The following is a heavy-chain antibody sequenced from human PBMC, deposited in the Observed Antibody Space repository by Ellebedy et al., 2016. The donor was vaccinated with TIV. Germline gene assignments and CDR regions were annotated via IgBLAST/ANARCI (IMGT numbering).Heavy chain of an antibody. CDR2: ISSSSSYI. CDR3: ARRYFDY. CDR1: GFTFSNAW. J-gene: IGHJ4*02. V-gene: IGHV3-21*01. Sequence: GGSLRLSXAASGFTFSNAWMSWVRQAPGKGLEWVSSISSSSSYIYYADSVKGRFTISRDNAKNSLYLQMNSLRAEDTAVYYCARRYFDYWGQGILVTVSS.